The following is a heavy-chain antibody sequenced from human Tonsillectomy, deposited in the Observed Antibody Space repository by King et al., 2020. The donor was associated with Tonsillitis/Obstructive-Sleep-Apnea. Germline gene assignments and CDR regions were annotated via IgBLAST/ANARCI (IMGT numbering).Heavy chain of an antibody. Sequence: MQLQESGPGLVKPSETLSLTCTVSGGSISSSSYYWGWIRQPLGKGLEWIGSIYYSGSTYHNPSLKSRVTISADTSKNQFSLKLNSVTAADTAVYYCARHRGYCSSTSCKYNWFDPWGQGTLVSVSS. CDR3: ARHRGYCSSTSCKYNWFDP. CDR1: GGSISSSSYY. V-gene: IGHV4-39*01. CDR2: IYYSGST. J-gene: IGHJ5*02. D-gene: IGHD2-2*01.